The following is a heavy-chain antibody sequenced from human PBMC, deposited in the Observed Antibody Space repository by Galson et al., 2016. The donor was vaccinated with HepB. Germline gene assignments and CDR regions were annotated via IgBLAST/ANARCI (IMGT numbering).Heavy chain of an antibody. D-gene: IGHD3-16*01. CDR1: GFSLSNARMG. CDR3: ARIAYTFGGYYFDY. CDR2: IFSRDEE. V-gene: IGHV2-26*01. J-gene: IGHJ4*02. Sequence: PALVKPTQTLTLTCTVSGFSLSNARMGVSWIRQPPGKALEWLAHIFSRDEESYSTSLKSRLTISKDTSKSQVVLTMTNMDPVDTATYYCARIAYTFGGYYFDYWGQGPLVTVSS.